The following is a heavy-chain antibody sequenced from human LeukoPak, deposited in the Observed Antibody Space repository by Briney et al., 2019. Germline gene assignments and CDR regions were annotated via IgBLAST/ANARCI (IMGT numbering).Heavy chain of an antibody. CDR2: IYSNGNT. CDR3: ASSAAPPTDTYYYYMNV. Sequence: GGSLRLSCEASGFSVSSTYMSWVRQAPGKGLEWVSAIYSNGNTYYTDSVKGRFTISRDNSRNTLDLQMDSLRAEDTAVYYCASSAAPPTDTYYYYMNVWGKGTTVTVSS. J-gene: IGHJ6*03. CDR1: GFSVSSTY. V-gene: IGHV3-53*01. D-gene: IGHD6-19*01.